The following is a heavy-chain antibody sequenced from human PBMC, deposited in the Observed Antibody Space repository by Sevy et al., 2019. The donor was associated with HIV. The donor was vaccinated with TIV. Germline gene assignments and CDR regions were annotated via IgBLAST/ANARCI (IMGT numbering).Heavy chain of an antibody. CDR1: GGSIRNYF. V-gene: IGHV4-59*01. CDR2: IYYSGST. CDR3: ARVCSSTSCLYGMDV. Sequence: SETLSLTCTVSGGSIRNYFWSWIRQPPGKGLEWIGYIYYSGSTNYNPSLKTRLTISLDTSKNQFSLKLSSVAAADTAVYYCARVCSSTSCLYGMDVWGQGTTVTVSS. J-gene: IGHJ6*02. D-gene: IGHD2-2*01.